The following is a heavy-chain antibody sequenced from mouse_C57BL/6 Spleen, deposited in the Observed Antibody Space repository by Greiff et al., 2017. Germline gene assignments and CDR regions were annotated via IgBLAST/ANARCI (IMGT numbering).Heavy chain of an antibody. D-gene: IGHD2-3*01. CDR1: GYTFTSYW. V-gene: IGHV1-64*01. J-gene: IGHJ2*01. CDR2: IHPNSGST. CDR3: PYDGYGYFDY. Sequence: VQLQQPGAELVKPGASVKLSCKASGYTFTSYWMHWVKQRPGQGLEWIGMIHPNSGSTNYNEKFKSKATLTVDKSSSTAYMQLSSLTSEDSAVYYCPYDGYGYFDYWGQGTTLTVSS.